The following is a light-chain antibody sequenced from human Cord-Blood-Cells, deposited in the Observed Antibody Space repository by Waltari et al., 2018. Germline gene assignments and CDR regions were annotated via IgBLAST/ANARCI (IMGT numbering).Light chain of an antibody. V-gene: IGLV2-11*01. Sequence: QSALTQPRSVSGSPGQSVTISCTGTSSDVGGYNYVSWYQQHPGKAPKLMIYDVSKRPSGAPDRFSGSKSDNAASLTISGLQAEDEADYYCCSYAGSYTVVFCGGTKLTVL. J-gene: IGLJ2*01. CDR3: CSYAGSYTVV. CDR2: DVS. CDR1: SSDVGGYNY.